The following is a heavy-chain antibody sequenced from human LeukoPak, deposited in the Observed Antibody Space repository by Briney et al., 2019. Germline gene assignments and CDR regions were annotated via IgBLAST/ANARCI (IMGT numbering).Heavy chain of an antibody. D-gene: IGHD1-26*01. V-gene: IGHV3-30*02. J-gene: IGHJ4*02. CDR3: AKEQYGGSYGDY. CDR2: ISSDGSQK. CDR1: GFTFSSYA. Sequence: GGSLRLSCAASGFTFSSYAMHWVRQAPGKGLEWVSFISSDGSQKYYADSVKGRFTISRDNSKNTLYLQMNSLRAEDTAVYYCAKEQYGGSYGDYWGQGTLVTVSS.